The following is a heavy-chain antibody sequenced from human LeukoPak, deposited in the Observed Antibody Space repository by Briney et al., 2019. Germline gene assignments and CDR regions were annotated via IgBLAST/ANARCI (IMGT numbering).Heavy chain of an antibody. V-gene: IGHV3-30-3*01. Sequence: QPGGSLRLSCAASGFTFSNYAMDWVRQAPGKGLEWVAAISYAGTNEYYPDSVKGRFTISRDNSKNTLYLQMNSLRAEDMAVYYCARGRGEGYCSSTSCRYGMDVWGQGTTVTVSS. J-gene: IGHJ6*02. CDR1: GFTFSNYA. CDR2: ISYAGTNE. CDR3: ARGRGEGYCSSTSCRYGMDV. D-gene: IGHD2-2*01.